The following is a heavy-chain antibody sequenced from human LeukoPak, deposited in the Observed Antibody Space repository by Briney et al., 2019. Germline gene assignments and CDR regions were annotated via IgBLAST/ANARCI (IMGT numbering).Heavy chain of an antibody. D-gene: IGHD3-9*01. Sequence: TSETLSLTCAVYGGSFSGYYWSWIRQPPGKGLEWVGEINHSGSTNYNPSLKSRVTISVDTSKNQFSLKLSSVTAADTAVYYCARGPGPHYDILTGYSSTGGDYWGQGTLVTVSS. J-gene: IGHJ4*02. V-gene: IGHV4-34*01. CDR2: INHSGST. CDR3: ARGPGPHYDILTGYSSTGGDY. CDR1: GGSFSGYY.